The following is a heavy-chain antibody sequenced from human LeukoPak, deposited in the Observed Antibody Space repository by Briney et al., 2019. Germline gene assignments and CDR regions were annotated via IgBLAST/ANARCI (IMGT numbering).Heavy chain of an antibody. D-gene: IGHD5-18*01. CDR2: ISSSSSYI. CDR1: GFTFSSYS. Sequence: PGGSLRLSCAASGFTFSSYSMNWVRQAPGKGLEWVSSISSSSSYIYYADSVKGRFTISRDNAKNSLYLQMNSLRAEDTAVYYCATTARPSHDAFDIWGQGTMVTVSS. J-gene: IGHJ3*02. V-gene: IGHV3-21*01. CDR3: ATTARPSHDAFDI.